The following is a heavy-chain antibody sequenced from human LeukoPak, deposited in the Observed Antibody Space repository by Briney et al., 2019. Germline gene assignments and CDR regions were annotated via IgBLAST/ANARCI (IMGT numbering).Heavy chain of an antibody. D-gene: IGHD4-17*01. CDR1: GFTFSSYD. J-gene: IGHJ6*02. V-gene: IGHV3-13*01. Sequence: GGSLRLSCAASGFTFSSYDMHWVRQATGKGLEWVSAIGTAGDTYYPGSVKGRFTISRENAKNSLYLQMNSLRAGDTAVYYCARAFYGDYVPYYYGMDVWGQGTTVTVSS. CDR2: IGTAGDT. CDR3: ARAFYGDYVPYYYGMDV.